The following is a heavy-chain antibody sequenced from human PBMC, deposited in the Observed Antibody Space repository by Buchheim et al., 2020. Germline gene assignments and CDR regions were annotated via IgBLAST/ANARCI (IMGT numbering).Heavy chain of an antibody. Sequence: QVQLQQWGAGLLKPSETLSLTCAVSGGSISSGGYYWSWIRQHPGKGLEWIGYIYYSGSTYYNPSLKSRVTISVDTSKNQFSLKLSSVTAADTAVYYCARAPIVVVVAAVEGAVFDYWGQGTL. D-gene: IGHD2-15*01. V-gene: IGHV4-31*11. CDR1: GGSISSGGYY. J-gene: IGHJ4*02. CDR2: IYYSGST. CDR3: ARAPIVVVVAAVEGAVFDY.